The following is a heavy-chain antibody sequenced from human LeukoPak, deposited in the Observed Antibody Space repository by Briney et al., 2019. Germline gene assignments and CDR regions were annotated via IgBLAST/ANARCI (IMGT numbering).Heavy chain of an antibody. CDR2: INWRGTT. D-gene: IGHD3-22*01. J-gene: IGHJ5*02. Sequence: SETLSLTCTVSGGSISNSDYYWDWIRQPPGRGLEWIGSINWRGTTYYNPSLESRATISVDTSKNQFSLKLSSVTAADTAVYYCARDLIHYYDSPGAWFDPWGQGTLVTVSS. CDR3: ARDLIHYYDSPGAWFDP. V-gene: IGHV4-39*07. CDR1: GGSISNSDYY.